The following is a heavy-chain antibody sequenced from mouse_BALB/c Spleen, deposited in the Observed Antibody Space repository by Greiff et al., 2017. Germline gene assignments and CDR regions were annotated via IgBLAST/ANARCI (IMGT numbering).Heavy chain of an antibody. V-gene: IGHV1-84*02. CDR1: GYTFTDYY. Sequence: LQESGPELVKPGASVKISCKASGYTFTDYYINWVKQKPGQGLEWIGWIYPGSGNTKYNEKFKGKATLTVDTSSSTAYMQLSSLTSEDTAVYFCARGPIYYDYDGVYFDYWGQGTTLTVSS. CDR2: IYPGSGNT. J-gene: IGHJ2*01. CDR3: ARGPIYYDYDGVYFDY. D-gene: IGHD2-4*01.